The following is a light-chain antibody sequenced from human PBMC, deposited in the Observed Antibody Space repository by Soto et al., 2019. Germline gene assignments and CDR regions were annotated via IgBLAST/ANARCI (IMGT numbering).Light chain of an antibody. J-gene: IGLJ2*01. CDR3: SSYTSSSTVV. CDR2: EVS. CDR1: SSDVGGYNY. V-gene: IGLV2-14*01. Sequence: QSALIQPASVSGSPGQSITISCTGTSSDVGGYNYVSWYQQHPGKAPKLMIYEVSNRPSGVSNRFSGSKSGNTASLTISGLQTEDEADYYCSSYTSSSTVVFGGGTKVTVL.